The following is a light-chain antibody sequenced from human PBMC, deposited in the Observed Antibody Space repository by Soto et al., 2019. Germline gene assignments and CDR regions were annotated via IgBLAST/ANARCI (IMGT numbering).Light chain of an antibody. J-gene: IGKJ1*01. V-gene: IGKV3-11*01. CDR3: QQRSNWQGIT. Sequence: EIVFTQSPATLSLSPGERATLPCRASQSVSSYLLWYQQKPGQTPRLLIYDASNRATGIPARFSGSGSETDFTLTISSLEPEDFAVYYCQQRSNWQGITFGQGTKVDIK. CDR2: DAS. CDR1: QSVSSY.